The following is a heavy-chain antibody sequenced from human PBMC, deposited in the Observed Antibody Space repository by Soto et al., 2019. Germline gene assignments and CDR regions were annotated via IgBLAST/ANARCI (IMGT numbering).Heavy chain of an antibody. V-gene: IGHV1-69*01. J-gene: IGHJ6*02. CDR1: GGTFSSWA. Sequence: QVQLVQSGAEVKKPGSSVKVACKASGGTFSSWAISWVLQAPGQGLEWMGWIIPVFNKTDYPHKFQGRVTINADDSTSTTYIQLTSLRSEDTAIFYCARALRDGSPYPMDVWGQGTAVTVSS. CDR2: IIPVFNKT. CDR3: ARALRDGSPYPMDV. D-gene: IGHD2-15*01.